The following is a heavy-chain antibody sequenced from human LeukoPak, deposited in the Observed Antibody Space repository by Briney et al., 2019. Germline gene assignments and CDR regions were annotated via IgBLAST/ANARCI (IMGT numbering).Heavy chain of an antibody. CDR3: ARGAEPGIPGRFDP. CDR2: ISYSGIT. V-gene: IGHV4-59*01. D-gene: IGHD1-14*01. Sequence: PSETLSLTCTVSGGSIRTYYWSWIRQPPGKGLEWIGYISYSGITKYNPSLKSRVTISVDMSKNQLSLKLSSMTAADTAVYYCARGAEPGIPGRFDPWGQGTLVTVSS. CDR1: GGSIRTYY. J-gene: IGHJ5*02.